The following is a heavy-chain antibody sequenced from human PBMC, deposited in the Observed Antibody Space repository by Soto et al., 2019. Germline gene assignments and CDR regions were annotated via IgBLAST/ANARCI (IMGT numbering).Heavy chain of an antibody. CDR1: GFTFSSYA. D-gene: IGHD6-13*01. J-gene: IGHJ4*02. CDR3: ARYSSSWGALDY. V-gene: IGHV3-23*01. CDR2: ISGSGGST. Sequence: GGSLRLSCAASGFTFSSYAMSWVRQAPGKGLEWVSAISGSGGSTYYADSVKGRFTISRENAKNSLYLQMNSLRAGDTAVYYCARYSSSWGALDYWGQGTLVTVSS.